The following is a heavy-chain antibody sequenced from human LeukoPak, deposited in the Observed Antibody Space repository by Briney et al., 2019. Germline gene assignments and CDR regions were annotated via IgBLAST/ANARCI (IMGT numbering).Heavy chain of an antibody. J-gene: IGHJ6*03. CDR2: IYYSGST. CDR1: GGSISSSSYY. CDR3: ARVTYAGYSYGYYYYMDV. V-gene: IGHV4-39*07. D-gene: IGHD5-18*01. Sequence: SETLSLTCTVSGGSISSSSYYWGWIRQPPGKGLEWIGSIYYSGSTYYNPSLKSRDTISVDTSKNQFSLKLSSVTAADTAVYYCARVTYAGYSYGYYYYMDVWGKGTTVTVSS.